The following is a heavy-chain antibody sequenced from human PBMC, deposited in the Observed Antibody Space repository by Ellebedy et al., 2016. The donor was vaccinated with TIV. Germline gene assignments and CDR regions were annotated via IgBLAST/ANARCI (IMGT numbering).Heavy chain of an antibody. CDR3: ARGLFGSGRYSCDY. CDR1: GFTFSSYA. V-gene: IGHV3-30-3*01. CDR2: VSGHGRIQ. J-gene: IGHJ4*02. D-gene: IGHD3-10*01. Sequence: PGGSLRLSCAASGFTFSSYAMRWVRQAPGKGLEWVAVVSGHGRIQLYADSVKGRFTISRDNPKNSMYLQMDSLRAEETGVYYCARGLFGSGRYSCDYWGQGTLVIVSS.